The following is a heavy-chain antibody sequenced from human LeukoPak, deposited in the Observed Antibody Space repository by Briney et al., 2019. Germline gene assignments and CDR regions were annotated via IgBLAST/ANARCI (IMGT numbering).Heavy chain of an antibody. CDR2: IYYSGST. CDR3: ARQALSSGWYPGAFDI. CDR1: GGSISSSSYY. Sequence: SETLSLTCTVSGGSISSSSYYWGWIRQPPGKGLEWIGSIYYSGSTYYNPSLKSRVTISVDTSKNQFSLKLSSVTAADTAVYYCARQALSSGWYPGAFDIWGQGTMVTVSS. J-gene: IGHJ3*02. D-gene: IGHD6-19*01. V-gene: IGHV4-39*01.